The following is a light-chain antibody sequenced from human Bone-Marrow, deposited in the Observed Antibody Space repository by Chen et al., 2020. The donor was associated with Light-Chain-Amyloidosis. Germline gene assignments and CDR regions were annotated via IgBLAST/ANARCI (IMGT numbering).Light chain of an antibody. Sequence: SYVLTQPPSVSVSPGQTARITCSGDDLPTKYAYWYQQKPGQAPVLVIHRDTERPSGISERFSGSSSGTTATLTISGVQAEDEAAYHCQSADSSGTYEVIFGGGTKLTVL. CDR1: DLPTKY. V-gene: IGLV3-25*03. CDR3: QSADSSGTYEVI. CDR2: RDT. J-gene: IGLJ2*01.